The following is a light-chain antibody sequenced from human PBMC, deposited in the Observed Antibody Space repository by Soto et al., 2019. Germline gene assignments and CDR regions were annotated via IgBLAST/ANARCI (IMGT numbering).Light chain of an antibody. CDR2: DVS. CDR1: SSDVGGYNY. V-gene: IGLV2-14*01. Sequence: QSALTQPASVSGSPGQSITISCTGTSSDVGGYNYVSWYQQHPGEAPKLMIYDVSNRPSVVSYRFSGSKSGNTASLTISGLQAEDEVDYYCSSFTTSTTVLFGGGTKLTVL. CDR3: SSFTTSTTVL. J-gene: IGLJ2*01.